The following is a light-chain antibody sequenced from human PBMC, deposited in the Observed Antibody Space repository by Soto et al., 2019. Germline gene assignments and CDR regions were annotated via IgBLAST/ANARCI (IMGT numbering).Light chain of an antibody. V-gene: IGLV2-14*01. Sequence: QSALTQPASVSGSPGQSITISCTGTSSDVGGYNYVSWYQQHPGKAPKLMIYDVSNRPSGVSNRFSGSKSGTSAFLAITGLQAEDEADYYCQSYDSSLSGSGVFGGGTKVTVL. CDR2: DVS. CDR1: SSDVGGYNY. CDR3: QSYDSSLSGSGV. J-gene: IGLJ2*01.